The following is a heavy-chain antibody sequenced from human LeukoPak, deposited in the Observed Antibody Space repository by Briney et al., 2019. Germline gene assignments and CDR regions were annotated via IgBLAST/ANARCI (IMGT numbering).Heavy chain of an antibody. J-gene: IGHJ4*02. Sequence: GGSLRLSCAASGFAFSLYGMHLVRQTPGKGLEWVGVIWNDGRTTFYSDSVKGRFTISRDDSENTLFLQMNSLRAEDTAVYYCARDLSPDTATGKYYFDYWGQGSLVAVSS. CDR3: ARDLSPDTATGKYYFDY. CDR1: GFAFSLYG. CDR2: IWNDGRTT. D-gene: IGHD6-13*01. V-gene: IGHV3-33*01.